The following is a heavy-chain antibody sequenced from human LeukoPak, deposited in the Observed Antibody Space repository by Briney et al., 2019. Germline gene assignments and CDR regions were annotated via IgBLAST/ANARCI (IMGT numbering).Heavy chain of an antibody. D-gene: IGHD3-16*01. Sequence: SETLSLTCAVYGGSFSGYYWSWIRQPPGKGLEWIGEINHSGSINYNPSLKSRVTISVDTSKNQFSLKLSSVTAADTAVYYCARGRTNSRGRCCMDVWGQGTTVTVSS. V-gene: IGHV4-34*01. CDR2: INHSGSI. J-gene: IGHJ6*02. CDR1: GGSFSGYY. CDR3: ARGRTNSRGRCCMDV.